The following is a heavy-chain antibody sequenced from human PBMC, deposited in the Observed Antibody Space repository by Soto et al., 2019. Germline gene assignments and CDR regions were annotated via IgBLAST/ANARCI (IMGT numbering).Heavy chain of an antibody. CDR3: AKSGLRFYNYYYGMDV. D-gene: IGHD3-3*01. V-gene: IGHV3-30*18. CDR2: ISYDGSNK. Sequence: VAVISYDGSNKYYADSVKGRFTISRDNSKNTLYLQMNSLRAEDTAVYYCAKSGLRFYNYYYGMDVWGQGTTVTVSS. J-gene: IGHJ6*02.